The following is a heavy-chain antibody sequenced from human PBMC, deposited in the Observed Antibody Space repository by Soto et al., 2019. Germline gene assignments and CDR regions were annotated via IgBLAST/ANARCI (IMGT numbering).Heavy chain of an antibody. CDR3: ARVERGTATTVVDAFDI. D-gene: IGHD1-1*01. V-gene: IGHV4-34*01. CDR2: MSHSGGT. CDR1: GGFVSSGSYY. J-gene: IGHJ3*02. Sequence: QVQLQQWGAGLLKPSETLSLTCAVYGGFVSSGSYYWSWIRQPPGKGLEWIGEMSHSGGTHFNPSLKSRVTIAVDTSNNPFSLKMSSVTAADTALYYCARVERGTATTVVDAFDIWGPGTMVTVSS.